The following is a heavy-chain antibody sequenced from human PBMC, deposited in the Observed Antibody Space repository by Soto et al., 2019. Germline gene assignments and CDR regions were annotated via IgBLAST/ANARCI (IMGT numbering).Heavy chain of an antibody. D-gene: IGHD1-26*01. Sequence: ASVEVSCKASGYTFTGYYIHWVRQAPGQGLEWMGWINPNSGGTNYAQKFQGRVTMTRDTSISTAYMELSRLRSDDTAVYYCARDRYYSGSYGSWGQGTLVTVSS. CDR3: ARDRYYSGSYGS. CDR2: INPNSGGT. V-gene: IGHV1-2*02. CDR1: GYTFTGYY. J-gene: IGHJ1*01.